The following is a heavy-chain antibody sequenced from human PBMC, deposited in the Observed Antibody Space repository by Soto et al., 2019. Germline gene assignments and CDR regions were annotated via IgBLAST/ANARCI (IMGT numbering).Heavy chain of an antibody. Sequence: ASVKVSCKASGYTFTSYGISWVRQAPGQGLEWMGWISAYNGNTNYAQKLQGRVTMTTDTSTSTAYMELRSLRPDDTAVYYCARMGYNWNDQYYFDYWGQGTLVTVSS. CDR3: ARMGYNWNDQYYFDY. V-gene: IGHV1-18*01. CDR2: ISAYNGNT. D-gene: IGHD1-1*01. J-gene: IGHJ4*02. CDR1: GYTFTSYG.